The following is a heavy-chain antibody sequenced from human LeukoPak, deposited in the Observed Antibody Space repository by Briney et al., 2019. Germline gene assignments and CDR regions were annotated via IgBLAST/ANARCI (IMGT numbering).Heavy chain of an antibody. CDR1: GFTFSSYA. Sequence: PGGSLRLSCAASGFTFSSYAMSWVCQAPGKGLEWVSAISGSGGSTYYADSVKGRFTISRDNSKNTLYLQMNSLRAEDTAVYYCARDRAALYGSGGLGYWGQGTLVTVSS. J-gene: IGHJ4*02. CDR2: ISGSGGST. V-gene: IGHV3-23*01. D-gene: IGHD3-10*01. CDR3: ARDRAALYGSGGLGY.